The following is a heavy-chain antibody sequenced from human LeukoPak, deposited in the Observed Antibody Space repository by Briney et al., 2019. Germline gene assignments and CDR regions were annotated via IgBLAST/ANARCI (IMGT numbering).Heavy chain of an antibody. CDR1: GASISSSNYY. D-gene: IGHD6-6*01. CDR3: ARRDSQLVNFFDY. CDR2: IYYSGST. J-gene: IGHJ4*02. V-gene: IGHV4-39*01. Sequence: SETLSLTCTVSGASISSSNYYWGWIRQPPGKGLEWIGSIYYSGSTFYNPSLKSRVTISVDTSKNQFSLQLSSVTAADTAVYYCARRDSQLVNFFDYWGQGTLVTVSS.